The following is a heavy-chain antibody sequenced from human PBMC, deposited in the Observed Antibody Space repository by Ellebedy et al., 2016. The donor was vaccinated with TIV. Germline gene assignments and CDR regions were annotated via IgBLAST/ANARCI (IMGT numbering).Heavy chain of an antibody. CDR3: ARVRDSSGWYLDY. D-gene: IGHD6-19*01. CDR1: GFTFSDYY. Sequence: GESLKISCAASGFTFSDYYMSWVRQAPGKGLEWVSVIYSGGNTYYTDSVKGRFTISRDNSKNTLYLQMNSLRAEDTAVYYCARVRDSSGWYLDYWGQGTLVTVSS. V-gene: IGHV3-66*01. CDR2: IYSGGNT. J-gene: IGHJ4*02.